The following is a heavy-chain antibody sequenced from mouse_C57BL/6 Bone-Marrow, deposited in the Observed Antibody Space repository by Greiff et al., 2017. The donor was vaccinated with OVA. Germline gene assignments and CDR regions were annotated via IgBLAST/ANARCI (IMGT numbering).Heavy chain of an antibody. CDR2: INPSSGYT. Sequence: VQLQQSGAELARPGASVKMSCKASGYTFTSYTMHWVKQRPGQGLEWIGYINPSSGYTKYNQKFKDKATLTADKSSSTASLQLSSLTSEDYAVYYGARGDTTGGEGYCAMDYWGQGTSVTVSS. D-gene: IGHD1-1*01. J-gene: IGHJ4*01. CDR3: ARGDTTGGEGYCAMDY. CDR1: GYTFTSYT. V-gene: IGHV1-4*01.